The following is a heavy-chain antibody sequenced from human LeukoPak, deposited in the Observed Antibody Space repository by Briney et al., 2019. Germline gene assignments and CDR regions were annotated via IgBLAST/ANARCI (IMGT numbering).Heavy chain of an antibody. CDR2: IGTAGDT. Sequence: GGSLRLSCAASGFTFSSYDMHWVRQATGKGLEWVSAIGTAGDTYYPGSVKGRFTISRENAKNSLYLQMNSLRAGDTAVYYCAREEVVPAGVNYYYYGMDVWGQGTTVTVSS. J-gene: IGHJ6*02. V-gene: IGHV3-13*04. CDR1: GFTFSSYD. D-gene: IGHD2-2*01. CDR3: AREEVVPAGVNYYYYGMDV.